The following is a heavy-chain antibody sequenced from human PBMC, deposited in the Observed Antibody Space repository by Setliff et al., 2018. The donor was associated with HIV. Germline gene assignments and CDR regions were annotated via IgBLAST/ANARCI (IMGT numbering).Heavy chain of an antibody. CDR1: GYTFTNFG. CDR2: ISPYNGNT. V-gene: IGHV1-18*01. J-gene: IGHJ4*02. Sequence: ASLKVSCKASGYTFTNFGITWVRQAPGQGLEWMGWISPYNGNTNYAPELHGRVTMTTDASTSTASLELRSLRSDDTAVYYCARDRIPSKWLLESDYWGQGTLVTVSS. CDR3: ARDRIPSKWLLESDY. D-gene: IGHD3-22*01.